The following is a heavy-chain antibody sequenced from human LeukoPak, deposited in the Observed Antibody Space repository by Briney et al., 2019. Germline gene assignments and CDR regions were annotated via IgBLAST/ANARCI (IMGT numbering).Heavy chain of an antibody. CDR1: GFTFSSYD. CDR3: ARGPRGVMIDF. Sequence: GGSLRLSCAASGFTFSSYDMHWVRQATGKGLEWVSTIGTAGATYYSVSVRGRFTLSRENAKNSLYLQMNNLRAGDTAVYYCARGPRGVMIDFWGQGTLVTVSS. J-gene: IGHJ4*02. CDR2: IGTAGAT. V-gene: IGHV3-13*01. D-gene: IGHD3-10*01.